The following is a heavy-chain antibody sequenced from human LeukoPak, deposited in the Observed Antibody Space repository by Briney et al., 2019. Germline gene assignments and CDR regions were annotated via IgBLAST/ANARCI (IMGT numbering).Heavy chain of an antibody. CDR2: VSDSGTSA. V-gene: IGHV3-23*01. J-gene: IGHJ4*02. CDR1: GFTFRNYG. D-gene: IGHD2-15*01. CDR3: APDLRGAAWSLDY. Sequence: GGSLRLSCAVSGFTFRNYGMSWVRQAPGKGLEWVSVVSDSGTSAYYADCVNGRFTISRDNSKNTLYLQMNSLRAEDTAIYYCAPDLRGAAWSLDYWGQGTLVTVSS.